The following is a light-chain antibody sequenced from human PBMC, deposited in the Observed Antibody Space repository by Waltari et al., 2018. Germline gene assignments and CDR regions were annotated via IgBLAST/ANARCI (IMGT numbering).Light chain of an antibody. J-gene: IGLJ1*01. Sequence: SYVLTQPPSVSVAPGKTASITCGVNNIGSKSVHWYQQKPGQAPVLGIHYDNGRHAGNHERFSGSYSANTATLGISRVEAGDEADYYGQVWDANNEYVFGTGTKVTVL. CDR3: QVWDANNEYV. V-gene: IGLV3-21*04. CDR1: NIGSKS. CDR2: YDN.